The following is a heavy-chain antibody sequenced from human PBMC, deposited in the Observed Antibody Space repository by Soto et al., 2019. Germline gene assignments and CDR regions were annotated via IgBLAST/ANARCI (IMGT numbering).Heavy chain of an antibody. V-gene: IGHV1-18*01. CDR1: GHTFTSYG. CDR2: ISAYNGNT. J-gene: IGHJ6*02. CDR3: ARDSVGYSYGYYYYYYGMDV. Sequence: ASVKVSCKASGHTFTSYGISWVRQAPGQGLEWMGWISAYNGNTNYAQKLQGRVTMTTDTSTSTAYMELRSLRSDDTAVYYCARDSVGYSYGYYYYYYGMDVWGQGTTVTVSS. D-gene: IGHD5-18*01.